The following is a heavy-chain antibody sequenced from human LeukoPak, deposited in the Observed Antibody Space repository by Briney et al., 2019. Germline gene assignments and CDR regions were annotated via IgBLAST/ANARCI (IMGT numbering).Heavy chain of an antibody. CDR3: ARDLSGSGSPYGMDV. D-gene: IGHD3-10*01. CDR2: INPSGGST. V-gene: IGHV1-46*01. CDR1: GYTFTSYY. J-gene: IGHJ6*02. Sequence: GASVKVSCKASGYTFTSYYMHWVRQAPGQGLEWMGIINPSGGSTSYAQKFQGRVTMTRDTSTSTVYMELSSLRSEDTAVYYCARDLSGSGSPYGMDVWGQGTTVTVSS.